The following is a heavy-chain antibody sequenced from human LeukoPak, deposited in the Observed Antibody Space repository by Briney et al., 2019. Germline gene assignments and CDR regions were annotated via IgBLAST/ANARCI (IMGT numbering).Heavy chain of an antibody. Sequence: GASVKVSCKASGYTFTSYYMHWVRQAPGQGLEWMGWMNPNSGNTGYAQKFQGRVTMTRNTPISTAYMELSSLRSEDTAVYYCARGNQYYYDSSGHFDYWGQGTLVTVSS. J-gene: IGHJ4*02. CDR2: MNPNSGNT. D-gene: IGHD3-22*01. CDR1: GYTFTSYY. V-gene: IGHV1-8*02. CDR3: ARGNQYYYDSSGHFDY.